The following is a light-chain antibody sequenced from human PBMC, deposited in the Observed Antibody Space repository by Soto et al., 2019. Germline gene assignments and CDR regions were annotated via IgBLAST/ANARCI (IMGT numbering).Light chain of an antibody. CDR3: QSYDSSLSGSWV. CDR1: SSNTGAGYN. J-gene: IGLJ3*02. CDR2: DNR. V-gene: IGLV1-40*01. Sequence: QSVLTQPPSVSGAPGQRVTISCTGSSSNTGAGYNVHWYQQLPGTAPKLLIFDNRHRPSGVPDRFSGSKSGTSASLAITGLQAEDAGDYYCQSYDSSLSGSWVFGGGTKLTVL.